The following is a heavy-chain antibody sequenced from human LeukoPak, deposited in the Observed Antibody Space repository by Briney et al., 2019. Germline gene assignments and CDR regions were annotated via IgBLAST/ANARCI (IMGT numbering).Heavy chain of an antibody. CDR1: GFTFSSYA. Sequence: GRSLRLSCAASGFTFSSYAMHWVRQAPGKGLEWVAVISYDGSNKYYADSVKGRFTISRDNSKNTLYLQMNSLRAEDTAVYYCAREVAYSCFFEAFDIWGQGTMVTVSS. V-gene: IGHV3-30-3*01. D-gene: IGHD6-6*01. CDR2: ISYDGSNK. CDR3: AREVAYSCFFEAFDI. J-gene: IGHJ3*02.